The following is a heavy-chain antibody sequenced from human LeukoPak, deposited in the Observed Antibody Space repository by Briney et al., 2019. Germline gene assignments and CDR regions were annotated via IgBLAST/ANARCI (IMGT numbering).Heavy chain of an antibody. V-gene: IGHV3-30*18. CDR1: GFTFSSYW. Sequence: GGSLRLSCAASGFTFSSYWMSWVRQAPGKGLEWVAVISYDGSNKYYADSVKGRFTISRDNSKNTLYLQMNSLRAEDTAVYYCAKDLACSGGSCNPFDPWGQGTLVTVSS. D-gene: IGHD2-15*01. CDR3: AKDLACSGGSCNPFDP. CDR2: ISYDGSNK. J-gene: IGHJ5*02.